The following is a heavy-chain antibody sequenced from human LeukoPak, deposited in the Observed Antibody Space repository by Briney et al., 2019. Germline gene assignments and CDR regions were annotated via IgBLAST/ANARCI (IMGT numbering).Heavy chain of an antibody. J-gene: IGHJ4*02. V-gene: IGHV3-21*01. CDR1: GFTFRSHT. D-gene: IGHD6-13*01. CDR2: ISSNGYYI. CDR3: AREGGTYSSNLDYFDF. Sequence: GGSPRLSCAASGFTFRSHTINWVRQAPGKGLEWVSSISSNGYYIYYADSVKGRFTISRDNAKNSLYLQMDSLRAEDTAMYYCAREGGTYSSNLDYFDFWGQGTLVTVSS.